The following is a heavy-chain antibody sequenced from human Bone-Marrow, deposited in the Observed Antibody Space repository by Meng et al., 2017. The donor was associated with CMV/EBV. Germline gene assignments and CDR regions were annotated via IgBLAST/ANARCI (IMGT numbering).Heavy chain of an antibody. Sequence: GESLKISCAASGFTFSSYSMNWVRQAPGKGLEWVSYISSSSSTIYYADSVKCRVTISRDNAKNSLYLQMNSLRAEDTAVYYCARRAYYDFWSGYYYYYYGMDVWGQGTTVTVSS. CDR1: GFTFSSYS. CDR3: ARRAYYDFWSGYYYYYYGMDV. CDR2: ISSSSSTI. V-gene: IGHV3-48*04. D-gene: IGHD3-3*01. J-gene: IGHJ6*02.